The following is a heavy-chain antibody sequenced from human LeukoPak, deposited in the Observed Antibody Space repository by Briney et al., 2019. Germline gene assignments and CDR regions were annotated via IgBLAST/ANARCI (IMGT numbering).Heavy chain of an antibody. CDR3: AREIIGPTIHDYVWGSYRHNWFDP. Sequence: SETLSLTCTVSGGSISSYYWSWIRQPAGKGLEWIGRIYTSGSTNYNPSLKSRVTMSVDTSKNQFSLKLSSVTAADTAVYYCAREIIGPTIHDYVWGSYRHNWFDPWGQGTLVTVSS. CDR1: GGSISSYY. D-gene: IGHD3-16*02. CDR2: IYTSGST. J-gene: IGHJ5*02. V-gene: IGHV4-4*07.